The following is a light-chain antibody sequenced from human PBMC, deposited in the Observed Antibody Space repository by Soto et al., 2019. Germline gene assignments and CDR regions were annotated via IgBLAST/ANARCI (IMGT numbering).Light chain of an antibody. Sequence: QSALTQPRSVSGSPGQSVTISCTGTSSDIGAYDYVSWHQHHPGKAPKVIIFDVTKRPSGVPDRFSGSKSDNTASLTISGLQNEDEADYYCFSYAGTFTYVFGTGTKVTVL. CDR2: DVT. CDR3: FSYAGTFTYV. V-gene: IGLV2-11*01. J-gene: IGLJ1*01. CDR1: SSDIGAYDY.